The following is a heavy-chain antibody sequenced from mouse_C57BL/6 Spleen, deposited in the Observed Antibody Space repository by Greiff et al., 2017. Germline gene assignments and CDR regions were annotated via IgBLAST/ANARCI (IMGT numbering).Heavy chain of an antibody. CDR3: AATVVATGFDY. J-gene: IGHJ2*01. V-gene: IGHV1-50*01. D-gene: IGHD1-1*01. CDR1: GYTFTSYW. Sequence: VQLQQPGAELVKPGASVKLSCKASGYTFTSYWMQWVKQRPGQGLEWIGEIDPSDSYTNYNQKFKGKATLTVDTPSSTAYMQLSSLTSEYSAVYDCAATVVATGFDYWGQGTTLTVSS. CDR2: IDPSDSYT.